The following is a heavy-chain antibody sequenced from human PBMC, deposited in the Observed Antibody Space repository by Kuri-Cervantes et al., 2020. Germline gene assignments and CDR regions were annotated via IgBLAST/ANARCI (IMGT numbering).Heavy chain of an antibody. D-gene: IGHD3-16*01. CDR2: ISYDGSNK. CDR3: ARGTPPGG. V-gene: IGHV3-30*01. J-gene: IGHJ4*02. Sequence: AETLSLTCAASGFTFSSYAMHWVRQAPGKGLEWVAVISYDGSNKYYADSVKGRFTISRDNSKNTLYLQMNSLRAEDTAVYYCARGTPPGGWGQGTLVTVSS. CDR1: GFTFSSYA.